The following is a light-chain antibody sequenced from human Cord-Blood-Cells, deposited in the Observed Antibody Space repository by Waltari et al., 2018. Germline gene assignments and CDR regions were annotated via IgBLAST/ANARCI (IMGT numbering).Light chain of an antibody. CDR1: QSVSGSY. CDR3: QQYGSSPT. V-gene: IGKV3-20*01. CDR2: GAS. J-gene: IGKJ1*01. Sequence: EIVLTQSPGTLSLSPGERATLSCRASQSVSGSYLAWYQQKPGQAPRLLIYGASSRATGIPDRFSGSGSGTDFTLTISRLEPEDVAVYYCQQYGSSPTFGQGTKVEIK.